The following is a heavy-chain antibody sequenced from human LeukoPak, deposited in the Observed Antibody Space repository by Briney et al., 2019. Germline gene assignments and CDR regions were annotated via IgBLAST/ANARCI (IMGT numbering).Heavy chain of an antibody. D-gene: IGHD3-22*01. CDR1: GFTFSSYW. J-gene: IGHJ4*02. CDR3: AREGAYYYDSSGGDY. CDR2: INTDGSST. Sequence: GGSLRLSCAASGFTFSSYWMHWVRQAPGKGLVWVSRINTDGSSTSYADSVKGRFTISRDNAKNTLYLQMNSLRAEDTAVYYCAREGAYYYDSSGGDYWGQGTLVTVSP. V-gene: IGHV3-74*01.